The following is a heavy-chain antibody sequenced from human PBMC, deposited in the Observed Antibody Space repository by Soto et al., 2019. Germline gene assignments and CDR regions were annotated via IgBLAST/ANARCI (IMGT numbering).Heavy chain of an antibody. D-gene: IGHD5-12*01. Sequence: EVQLLESGGGLVQPGGSLRLSCEASGFTFNSAMSWVRQAPGKGLEWVSGISGSATGTSYADSVKGRFTISRDNSKNTLYLQMNTLRADDTAVYYCARRGSVATGQSYWYFDLWGRGTLVTVSS. CDR1: GFTFNSA. CDR3: ARRGSVATGQSYWYFDL. J-gene: IGHJ2*01. CDR2: ISGSATGT. V-gene: IGHV3-23*01.